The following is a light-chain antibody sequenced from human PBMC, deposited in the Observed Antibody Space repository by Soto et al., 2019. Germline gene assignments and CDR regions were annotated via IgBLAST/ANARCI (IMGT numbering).Light chain of an antibody. CDR3: QQLNSYLPIT. J-gene: IGKJ5*01. CDR1: QSVSSN. Sequence: EIVLTQSPATLSLSPGERATLSCRASQSVSSNLAWHQQKPGQAPRLLIYGASTRATGIPARFSGSGSGTEFTLTISSLQSEDFATYYCQQLNSYLPITFGQGTRLEI. CDR2: GAS. V-gene: IGKV3-15*01.